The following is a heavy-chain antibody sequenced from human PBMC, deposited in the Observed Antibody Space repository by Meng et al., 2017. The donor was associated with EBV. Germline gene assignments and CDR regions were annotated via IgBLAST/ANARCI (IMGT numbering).Heavy chain of an antibody. V-gene: IGHV1-46*02. D-gene: IGHD1/OR15-1a*01. Sequence: VQMVQSGAEVKTPGASVKVSCKASGYTFNSYYLHWVRQAPGQGLEWMGIIIPAGGNTNYAQKFRGRFTMTRDTSTSTVYMDLSILTSEDTAVYYCVRELVGGTFDYWGQGTLVTVSS. CDR3: VRELVGGTFDY. CDR2: IIPAGGNT. J-gene: IGHJ4*02. CDR1: GYTFNSYY.